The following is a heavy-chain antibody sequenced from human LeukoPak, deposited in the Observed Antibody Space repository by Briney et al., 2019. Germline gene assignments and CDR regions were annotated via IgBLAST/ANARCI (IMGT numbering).Heavy chain of an antibody. CDR2: IYYRGSS. CDR3: ARDRYYDFWSGYLLEESPGNY. D-gene: IGHD3-3*01. Sequence: PSETLSLTCTVCGGSISSNSYYWGWIRQPPGKGLEWIGSIYYRGSSYYNPSLKNRGHISVDTSKNQFSLKLSSVTAADTAVYYCARDRYYDFWSGYLLEESPGNYWGQGTLVTVSS. J-gene: IGHJ4*02. CDR1: GGSISSNSYY. V-gene: IGHV4-39*07.